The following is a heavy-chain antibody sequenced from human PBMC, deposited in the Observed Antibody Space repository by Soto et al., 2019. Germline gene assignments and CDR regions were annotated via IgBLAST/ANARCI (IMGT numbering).Heavy chain of an antibody. CDR1: GGSISSSSYY. J-gene: IGHJ4*02. CDR3: ARTLTIFGVVDY. CDR2: IYYSGST. Sequence: SETLSLTCTVSGGSISSSSYYWGWIRQPPGKGLEWIGSIYYSGSTYYNPSLKSRVTISVDTSKNQFSLKLSSVTAADTAVYYCARTLTIFGVVDYWGQGTLVTVSS. D-gene: IGHD3-3*01. V-gene: IGHV4-39*01.